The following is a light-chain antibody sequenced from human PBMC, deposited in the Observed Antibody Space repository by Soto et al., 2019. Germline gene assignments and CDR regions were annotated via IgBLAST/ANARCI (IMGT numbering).Light chain of an antibody. CDR1: HSLLHSNGYNY. CDR3: MQPLQSWT. V-gene: IGKV2-28*01. CDR2: LGS. Sequence: DIVMTQSPLSLPVTHGEPASISCRSSHSLLHSNGYNYLDWYLQKPGQSPQLLIYLGSNRASGVPDRFSGSGSGTDFTLKISRVEAEDVGVYYCMQPLQSWTFGQGTKVDIK. J-gene: IGKJ1*01.